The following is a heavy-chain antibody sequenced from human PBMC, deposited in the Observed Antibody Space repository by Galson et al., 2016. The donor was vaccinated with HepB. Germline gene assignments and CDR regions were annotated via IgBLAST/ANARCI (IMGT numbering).Heavy chain of an antibody. CDR3: ARGLRGWFRKLSAPDY. V-gene: IGHV4-31*03. Sequence: TLSLTCTVSGGSISSGGYYWSWIRQHPGKGLEWIGYIYYSGSTYYNPSLKSRVIMSVDTSKNQFSLRLSSVTAADTAVYYCARGLRGWFRKLSAPDYWGQGTLVTVSS. CDR2: IYYSGST. J-gene: IGHJ4*02. CDR1: GGSISSGGYY. D-gene: IGHD3-10*01.